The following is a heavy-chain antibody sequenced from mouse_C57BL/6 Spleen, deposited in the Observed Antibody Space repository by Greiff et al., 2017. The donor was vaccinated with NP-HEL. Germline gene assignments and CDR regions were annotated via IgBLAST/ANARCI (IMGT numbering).Heavy chain of an antibody. D-gene: IGHD2-4*01. CDR1: GYAFSSSW. J-gene: IGHJ2*01. Sequence: VQLVESGPELVKPGASVKISCKASGYAFSSSWMNWVKQRPGKGLEWIGRIYPGDGDNNYNGKFKGKATLTADKSSSTAYMQLSSLTSEDSAVYFCARFYDYDVVDYWGQGTTLTVSS. V-gene: IGHV1-82*01. CDR2: IYPGDGDN. CDR3: ARFYDYDVVDY.